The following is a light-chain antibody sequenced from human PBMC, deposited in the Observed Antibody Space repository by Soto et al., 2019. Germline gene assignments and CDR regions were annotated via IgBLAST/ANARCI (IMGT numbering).Light chain of an antibody. J-gene: IGLJ2*01. Sequence: QSALTQPASVSWSPGQSITISCTGTSSDVGGYNYVSWFQHHPGKAPKLMIYDVSNRPSGVSNRFSGSKSGNTASLTISGLQAEDEADYYCSSYTSSNRGVVFGGGTKVTVL. CDR1: SSDVGGYNY. CDR2: DVS. CDR3: SSYTSSNRGVV. V-gene: IGLV2-14*03.